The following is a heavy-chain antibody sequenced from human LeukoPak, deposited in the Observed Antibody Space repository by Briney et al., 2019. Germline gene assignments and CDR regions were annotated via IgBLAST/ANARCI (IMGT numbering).Heavy chain of an antibody. D-gene: IGHD2-2*01. J-gene: IGHJ5*02. CDR1: GGSISSGGYS. Sequence: PSETLSLTCAVSGGSISSGGYSWSWIRQPPGKGLEWIGYIYHSGSTYYNPSLKSRVTISVDRSKNQFSLKLSPVTAADTAVYYCARGGCSSTSCYDWFDPWGQGTLVTVSS. V-gene: IGHV4-30-2*01. CDR2: IYHSGST. CDR3: ARGGCSSTSCYDWFDP.